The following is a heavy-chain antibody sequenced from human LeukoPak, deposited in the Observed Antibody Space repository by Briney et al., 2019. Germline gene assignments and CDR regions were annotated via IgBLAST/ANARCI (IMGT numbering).Heavy chain of an antibody. CDR1: GGSFSGYY. V-gene: IGHV4-34*01. Sequence: PSETLSLTCAVYGGSFSGYYWSWIRQPPGKGLEWIGEINHSGSTNYNPSLKSRVTISVDTSKNQFSLKLSSVTAADTAVYYCARVPPYYDILTGPGPWGQGTLVTVSS. CDR3: ARVPPYYDILTGPGP. J-gene: IGHJ5*02. CDR2: INHSGST. D-gene: IGHD3-9*01.